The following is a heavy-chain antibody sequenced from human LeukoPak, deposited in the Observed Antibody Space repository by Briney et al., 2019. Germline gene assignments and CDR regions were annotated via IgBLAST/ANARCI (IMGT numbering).Heavy chain of an antibody. V-gene: IGHV5-51*07. CDR2: IYTGNSNT. J-gene: IGHJ5*01. D-gene: IGHD2-15*01. Sequence: GESLQICCKGSGYYSTNYWICFGQQLPEEVVELMGIIYTGNSNTRSSPYFQGQVTISADKSISTAYLQWRSLKASDADMYYCERLVVVAPSNWFDPWGQGTLVTVSS. CDR1: GYYSTNYW. CDR3: ERLVVVAPSNWFDP.